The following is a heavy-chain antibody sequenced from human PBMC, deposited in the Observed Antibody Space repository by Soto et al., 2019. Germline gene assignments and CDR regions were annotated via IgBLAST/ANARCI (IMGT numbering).Heavy chain of an antibody. D-gene: IGHD6-6*01. V-gene: IGHV1-18*01. Sequence: ASVKVSCKASGYTFTSYGISWVRQAPGQGLEWMGWISAYNGNTNYAQKLQGRVTMTTDTSTSTAYMELRSLRSDDAAVYYCASLPDPMYSSSSVWGQGTLVTVSS. CDR1: GYTFTSYG. J-gene: IGHJ4*02. CDR2: ISAYNGNT. CDR3: ASLPDPMYSSSSV.